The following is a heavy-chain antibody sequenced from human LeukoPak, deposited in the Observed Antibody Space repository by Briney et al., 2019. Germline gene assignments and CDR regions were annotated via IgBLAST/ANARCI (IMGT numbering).Heavy chain of an antibody. Sequence: PGGSLRLSCAASGFIFSSYWMSWVRQAPGKGLEWVANIKQDGSEKYYVDSVKGRFTISRDNAKNSLYLQMNSLRAEDTAVYYCARVDSSGYYYPDAFDIWGQGTMVTVSS. V-gene: IGHV3-7*01. CDR1: GFIFSSYW. J-gene: IGHJ3*02. CDR2: IKQDGSEK. CDR3: ARVDSSGYYYPDAFDI. D-gene: IGHD3-22*01.